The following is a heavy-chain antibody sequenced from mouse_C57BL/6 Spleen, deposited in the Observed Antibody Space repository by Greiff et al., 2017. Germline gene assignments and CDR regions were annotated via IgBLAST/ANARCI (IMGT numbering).Heavy chain of an antibody. CDR1: GYTFTSYG. Sequence: QVQLQQSGAELARPGASVKLSCKASGYTFTSYGISWVKQRTGQGLEWIGEIYPRSGNTYYNEKFKGKATLTADKSSSTAYMELRSLTSEDSAVYFCARGATVHGWYFDVWGTGTTVTVAS. CDR2: IYPRSGNT. CDR3: ARGATVHGWYFDV. J-gene: IGHJ1*03. D-gene: IGHD1-1*01. V-gene: IGHV1-81*01.